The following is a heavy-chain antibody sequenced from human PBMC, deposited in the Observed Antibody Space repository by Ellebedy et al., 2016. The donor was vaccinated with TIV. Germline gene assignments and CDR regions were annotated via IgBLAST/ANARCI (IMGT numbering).Heavy chain of an antibody. V-gene: IGHV3-30-3*01. CDR1: GFTFSSYA. CDR2: ISYDGSNK. J-gene: IGHJ4*02. Sequence: GESLKISCAASGFTFSSYAMHWVRQAPGKGLEWVAVISYDGSNKYYADSVKGRFTISRDNSKNTLYLQMNSLRAEDTAVYYCARDPYNWNGPFDYWGQGTLVTVSS. CDR3: ARDPYNWNGPFDY. D-gene: IGHD1-20*01.